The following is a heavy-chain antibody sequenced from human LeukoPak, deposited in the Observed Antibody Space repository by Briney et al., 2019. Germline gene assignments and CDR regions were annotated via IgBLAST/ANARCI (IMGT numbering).Heavy chain of an antibody. CDR2: IIPIFGIA. V-gene: IGHV1-69*04. D-gene: IGHD6-19*01. J-gene: IGHJ4*02. CDR3: ARGVGSGWAYFDY. Sequence: SAKVSCKASGGTFSSYAISWVRQAPGQGLEWMGRIIPIFGIANYAQKFQGRVTITADKSTSTAYMELSSLRSEDTAVYYCARGVGSGWAYFDYWGQGTLVTVSS. CDR1: GGTFSSYA.